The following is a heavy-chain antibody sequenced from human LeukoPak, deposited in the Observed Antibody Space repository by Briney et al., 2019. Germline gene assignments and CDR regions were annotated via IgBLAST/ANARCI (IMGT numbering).Heavy chain of an antibody. J-gene: IGHJ6*03. CDR1: GFTFSSYG. V-gene: IGHV3-30*03. D-gene: IGHD2-2*02. CDR3: ARGSYRYTIDMDV. CDR2: ISYDGSNK. Sequence: GGSLRLSCAASGFTFSSYGMHWVRQAPGKGLEWVAVISYDGSNKYYADSVKGRFTISRDNSKNTLYLQMNSLRAEDTAVYYCARGSYRYTIDMDVWGKGTTVTISS.